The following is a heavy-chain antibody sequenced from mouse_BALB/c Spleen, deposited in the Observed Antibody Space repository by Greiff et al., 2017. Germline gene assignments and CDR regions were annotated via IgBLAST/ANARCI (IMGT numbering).Heavy chain of an antibody. CDR3: TRWLLRRVFDY. Sequence: EVKLVESGGGLVQPGGSMKLSCVASGFTFSSYWMSWVRQSPEKGLEWVAEIRLKSDNYATHYAESVKGKFTISRDDSKSRLYLQMNSLRAEDTGIYYCTRWLLRRVFDYWGQGTTLTVSS. CDR1: GFTFSSYW. J-gene: IGHJ2*01. V-gene: IGHV6-6*02. CDR2: IRLKSDNYAT. D-gene: IGHD2-3*01.